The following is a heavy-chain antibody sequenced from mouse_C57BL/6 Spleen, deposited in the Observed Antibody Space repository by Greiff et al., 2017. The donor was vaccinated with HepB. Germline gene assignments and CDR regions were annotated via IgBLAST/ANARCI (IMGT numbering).Heavy chain of an antibody. J-gene: IGHJ4*01. D-gene: IGHD3-1*01. Sequence: VQLQESGAELVRPGASVKLSCKASGYTFTDYYINWVKQRPGQGLEWIARIYPGSGNTYYNEKFKGKATLTAEKSSSTAYMQLSSLTSEDSAVYFCARRGLGYYAMDYWGQGTSVTVSS. CDR1: GYTFTDYY. V-gene: IGHV1-76*01. CDR2: IYPGSGNT. CDR3: ARRGLGYYAMDY.